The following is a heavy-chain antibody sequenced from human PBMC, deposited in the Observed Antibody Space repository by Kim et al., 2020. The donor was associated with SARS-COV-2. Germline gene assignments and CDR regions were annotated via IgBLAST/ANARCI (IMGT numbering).Heavy chain of an antibody. J-gene: IGHJ4*02. CDR3: ARVPAGTAMVDFDY. V-gene: IGHV1-18*01. CDR1: GYTFTSYG. CDR2: ISAYNGNT. D-gene: IGHD5-18*01. Sequence: VKVSCKASGYTFTSYGISWVRQAPGQGLEWMGWISAYNGNTNYAQKLQGRVTMTTDTSTSTAYMELRSPRSDDTAVYYCARVPAGTAMVDFDYWGQGTLVTVSS.